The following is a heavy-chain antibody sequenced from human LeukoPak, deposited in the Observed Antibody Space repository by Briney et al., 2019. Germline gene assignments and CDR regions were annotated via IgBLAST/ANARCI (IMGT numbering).Heavy chain of an antibody. CDR2: IRSKAYGGTT. CDR3: SRGPTRQRLYSGTDV. CDR1: GFTFGDHA. J-gene: IGHJ6*02. Sequence: PGGSLRLSCTASGFTFGDHAMSWVRQAPGKGLEWLGFIRSKAYGGTTEYAASAKGRFTISRDDSKSIAYLQMNSLTTEDTAVYYCSRGPTRQRLYSGTDVWGQGTAVIVSS. V-gene: IGHV3-49*04.